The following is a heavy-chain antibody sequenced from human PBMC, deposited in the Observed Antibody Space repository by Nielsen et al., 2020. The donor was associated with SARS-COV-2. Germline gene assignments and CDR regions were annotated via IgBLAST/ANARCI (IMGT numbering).Heavy chain of an antibody. Sequence: GGSLRLSCAASGFTFSSYWMSWVRQAPGKGLEWVANIKQDGSEKYYVDSVKGRFTISRDNAKNSLYLQMNSLRAEDTAVYYCASHCGGDCYDALDIWGQGTMVTVSS. V-gene: IGHV3-7*03. CDR2: IKQDGSEK. CDR3: ASHCGGDCYDALDI. D-gene: IGHD2-21*02. CDR1: GFTFSSYW. J-gene: IGHJ3*02.